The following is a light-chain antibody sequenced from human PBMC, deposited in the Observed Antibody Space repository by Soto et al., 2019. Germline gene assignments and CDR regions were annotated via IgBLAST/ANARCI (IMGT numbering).Light chain of an antibody. CDR2: GAS. Sequence: EIVMTQSPATLSVSPGERVTLSCRASQSVSSNLAWNQQKPGQAPRLLIYGASTRATGIPARFSGGGSGTEFTLTISSLQSEDFAVYYCQQYNNSPYTFGQGTKLEIK. CDR1: QSVSSN. J-gene: IGKJ2*01. CDR3: QQYNNSPYT. V-gene: IGKV3-15*01.